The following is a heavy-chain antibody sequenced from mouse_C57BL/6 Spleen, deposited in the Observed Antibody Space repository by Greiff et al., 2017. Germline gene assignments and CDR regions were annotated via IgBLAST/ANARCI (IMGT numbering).Heavy chain of an antibody. CDR1: GFNIKDYY. Sequence: VQLKESGAELVKPGASVKLSCTASGFNIKDYYMHWVKQRTEQGLEWIGRIDPEDGETKYAPKFQGKATITADTSSNTAYLQLSSLTSEDTAVYYCASTWESLYYFDYWGQGTTLTVSS. CDR2: IDPEDGET. J-gene: IGHJ2*01. D-gene: IGHD4-1*01. CDR3: ASTWESLYYFDY. V-gene: IGHV14-2*01.